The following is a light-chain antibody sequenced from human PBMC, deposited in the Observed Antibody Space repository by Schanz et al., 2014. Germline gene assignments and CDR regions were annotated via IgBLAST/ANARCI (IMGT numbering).Light chain of an antibody. CDR3: QQYGSSVWT. Sequence: EIVLTQSPVTLSLYPGERATLSCRASQSVNSYLAWYQQKPGLAPRLLIYGASSRASGIPDRFSGSGSGTDFTLTISRLEPEDFAVYYCQQYGSSVWTFGQGTKVEIK. J-gene: IGKJ1*01. CDR2: GAS. CDR1: QSVNSY. V-gene: IGKV3-20*01.